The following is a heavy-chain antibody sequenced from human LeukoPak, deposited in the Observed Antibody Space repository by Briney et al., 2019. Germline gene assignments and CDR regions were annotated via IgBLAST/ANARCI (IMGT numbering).Heavy chain of an antibody. CDR2: IHYSGST. CDR3: ARVFGGYYYYMDV. CDR1: GGSIRSSNNY. Sequence: SETLSLTCTVSGGSIRSSNNYWGWIRQPPGKGLEWIGGIHYSGSTYYYPSLKSRVTISVDTSRNQFSLKLSSVTAADTAVYYCARVFGGYYYYMDVWSKGTTVTVSS. J-gene: IGHJ6*03. V-gene: IGHV4-39*07. D-gene: IGHD3-10*01.